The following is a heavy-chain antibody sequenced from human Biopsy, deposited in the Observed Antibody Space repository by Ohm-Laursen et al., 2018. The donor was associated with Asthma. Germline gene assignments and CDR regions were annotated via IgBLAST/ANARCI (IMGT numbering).Heavy chain of an antibody. CDR3: ARGDSSNWSHYYFDY. V-gene: IGHV3-53*01. Sequence: SLRLSCTASGFAVSRDHMFWVRQAPGKGLEWVSVIYSGGTSHTADSVRGRFTISRDYSKNTLYLEMHSLRAEDTAVYYCARGDSSNWSHYYFDYWGQGTLVTVSS. D-gene: IGHD3-22*01. J-gene: IGHJ4*02. CDR1: GFAVSRDH. CDR2: IYSGGTS.